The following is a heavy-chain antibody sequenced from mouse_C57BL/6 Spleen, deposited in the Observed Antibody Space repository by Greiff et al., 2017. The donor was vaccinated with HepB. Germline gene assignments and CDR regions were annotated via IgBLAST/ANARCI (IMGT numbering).Heavy chain of an antibody. V-gene: IGHV1-80*01. CDR1: GYAFRSYW. Sequence: VQLQQSGAELVKPGASVKISCKASGYAFRSYWKNWVKQRPGKGLEWIGQIYPGDGDTNYNGKFKGKATLTADKSSSTAYMQLSSLTSEDSAVYVCAREGRGRAMDYWGQGTSVTVSS. J-gene: IGHJ4*01. CDR2: IYPGDGDT. D-gene: IGHD3-3*01. CDR3: AREGRGRAMDY.